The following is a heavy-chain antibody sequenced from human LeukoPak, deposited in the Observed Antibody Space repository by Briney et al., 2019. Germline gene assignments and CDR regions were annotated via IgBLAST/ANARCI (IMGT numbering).Heavy chain of an antibody. CDR3: ARPAYYDFWSGYYQGGYSFDY. CDR2: IIPIFGTA. V-gene: IGHV1-69*13. J-gene: IGHJ4*02. CDR1: GGTFSSYA. Sequence: SVKVSCKASGGTFSSYAISWVRQAPGQGLEWMGRIIPIFGTANYAQKFQGRVTITADESTSTAYMELSSLRSEDTAVYYCARPAYYDFWSGYYQGGYSFDYWGQGTLVTVSS. D-gene: IGHD3-3*01.